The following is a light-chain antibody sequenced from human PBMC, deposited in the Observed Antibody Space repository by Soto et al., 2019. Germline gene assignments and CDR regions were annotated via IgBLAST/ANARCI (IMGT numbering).Light chain of an antibody. CDR1: ETISSY. J-gene: IGKJ5*01. CDR2: GAS. Sequence: DIQMTQSPSSLSASVGDRVTITCRASETISSYLNWYQQKPGKAPELLIYGASTLQSGVPSRFSGSGSGTEFTLTISSPRHEDSATYYCQQNYNIPITFGQGTRLEIK. V-gene: IGKV1-39*01. CDR3: QQNYNIPIT.